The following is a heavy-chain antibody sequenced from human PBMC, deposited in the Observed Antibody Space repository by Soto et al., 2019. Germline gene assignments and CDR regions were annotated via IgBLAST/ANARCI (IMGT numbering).Heavy chain of an antibody. D-gene: IGHD5-12*01. CDR1: GFTVSSNY. CDR2: IYSGGST. Sequence: PGGSLRLSCAASGFTVSSNYMSWVRQAPGKGLEWVSVIYSGGSTYYADSVKGRFTISRDNSKNTLYLQMNSLRAEDTAVYYRAVESRDGYNQFDYWGQGTLVTVSS. CDR3: AVESRDGYNQFDY. J-gene: IGHJ4*02. V-gene: IGHV3-53*01.